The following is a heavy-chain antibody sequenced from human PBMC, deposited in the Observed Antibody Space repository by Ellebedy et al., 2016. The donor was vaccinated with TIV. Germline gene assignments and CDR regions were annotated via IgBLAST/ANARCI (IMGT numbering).Heavy chain of an antibody. CDR1: GGSISSYY. CDR2: IYYSGST. CDR3: ARLGWHTYNWFDP. D-gene: IGHD5-24*01. V-gene: IGHV4-59*08. Sequence: SETLSLTCTVSGGSISSYYWSWIRQPPGKGLEWIGYIYYSGSTNYNPSLKSRVTISVDTSKNQFSLKLSSVTAADTAVYYCARLGWHTYNWFDPWGQGTLVTVSS. J-gene: IGHJ5*02.